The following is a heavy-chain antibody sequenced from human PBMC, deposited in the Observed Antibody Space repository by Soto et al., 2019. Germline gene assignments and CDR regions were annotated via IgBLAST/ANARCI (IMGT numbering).Heavy chain of an antibody. J-gene: IGHJ6*02. CDR3: ARSHSPYCSGGSCPYYYYYYGMDV. Sequence: LRLSCAASGFTFSSYAMHWVRQAPGKGLEWVAVISHDGSNKYYADSVKGRFTISRDNSKNTLYLQMNSLRAEDTAVYYCARSHSPYCSGGSCPYYYYYYGMDVWGQGTTVTVSS. CDR2: ISHDGSNK. CDR1: GFTFSSYA. D-gene: IGHD2-15*01. V-gene: IGHV3-30-3*01.